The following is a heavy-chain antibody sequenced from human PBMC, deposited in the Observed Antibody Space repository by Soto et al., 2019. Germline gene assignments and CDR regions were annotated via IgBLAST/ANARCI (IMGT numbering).Heavy chain of an antibody. D-gene: IGHD3-10*01. CDR3: AGGGIWFD. CDR1: GGTFSSYA. V-gene: IGHV1-69*12. J-gene: IGHJ4*02. Sequence: QVQLVQSGAEVKKPGSSVKVSCKASGGTFSSYAISWVRQAPGQGLEWMGGIIPIFGTANYAQKFQGRVTSPADESTIPAYMELSSLRSEDTAGYYFAGGGIWFDWGQGTLVTVSS. CDR2: IIPIFGTA.